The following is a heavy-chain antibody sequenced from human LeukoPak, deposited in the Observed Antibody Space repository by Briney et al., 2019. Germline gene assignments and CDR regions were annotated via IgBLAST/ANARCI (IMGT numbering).Heavy chain of an antibody. CDR1: GGSISSYY. Sequence: PSETLSLTCTVSGGSISSYYWSWIRQPPGKGLEWIGHIYYSGSTNYNPSLKSRVTISVDTSKNQFSLKLSSVTAADTAVYYCARGPLLWFGELRGAFDIWGQGTMVTVSS. J-gene: IGHJ3*02. V-gene: IGHV4-59*01. CDR2: IYYSGST. D-gene: IGHD3-10*01. CDR3: ARGPLLWFGELRGAFDI.